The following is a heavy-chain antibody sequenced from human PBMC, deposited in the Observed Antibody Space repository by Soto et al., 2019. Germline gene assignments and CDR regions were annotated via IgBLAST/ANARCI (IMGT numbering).Heavy chain of an antibody. D-gene: IGHD2-15*01. Sequence: QLQESGPRLVTPSDTLSLYCSVSGGSIDDSPYYWAWIRQSPGKCLEGIGSFFQSGATYYNPSLASRVVISGGPSNNPFSLHLASVTAADSGTYYCARPIVGNCYSFSCFDHWGQGVLVTVSS. CDR1: GGSIDDSPYY. CDR2: FFQSGAT. CDR3: ARPIVGNCYSFSCFDH. J-gene: IGHJ4*02. V-gene: IGHV4-39*01.